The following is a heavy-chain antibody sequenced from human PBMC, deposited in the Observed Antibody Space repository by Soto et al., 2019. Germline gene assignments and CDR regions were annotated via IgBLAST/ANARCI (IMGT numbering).Heavy chain of an antibody. J-gene: IGHJ3*02. D-gene: IGHD6-13*01. V-gene: IGHV3-9*01. Sequence: GGSLRLSCAASGFTFDDYAMHWVRQAPGKGLEWVSGISWNSGSIGYADSVKGRFTISRDNAKNSLYLQMNSLRAEDTALYYCAKSSSIAAAGYMGAFDIWGQGTMVTVSS. CDR1: GFTFDDYA. CDR3: AKSSSIAAAGYMGAFDI. CDR2: ISWNSGSI.